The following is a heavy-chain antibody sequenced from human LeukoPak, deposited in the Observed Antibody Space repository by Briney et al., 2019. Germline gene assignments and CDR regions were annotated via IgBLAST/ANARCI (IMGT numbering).Heavy chain of an antibody. CDR3: ARGYTYGSIDY. CDR1: GFTFSSFW. CDR2: INKDGSSI. V-gene: IGHV3-74*03. Sequence: TGGSLSLSCAASGFTFSSFWMHWVRQVPGEGLVWVSRINKDGSSITYADFVKGRFTISRDNAKNTLYLQMNSLRAEDTSVYYCARGYTYGSIDYWGQGTLVTVSS. D-gene: IGHD5-18*01. J-gene: IGHJ4*02.